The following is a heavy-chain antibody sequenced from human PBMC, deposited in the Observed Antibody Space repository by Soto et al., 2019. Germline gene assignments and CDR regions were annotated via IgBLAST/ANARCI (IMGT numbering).Heavy chain of an antibody. CDR3: AIHSTGYEDS. D-gene: IGHD5-12*01. Sequence: GESLKISCQASGYRFTGYWIGWVRQMPGKGLEWMAIIHPSDFDTRYSPAFQGQVTISVDKSTNTAYLQWSSLRASDTAMYYCAIHSTGYEDSWGQGTLVTVSS. CDR2: IHPSDFDT. V-gene: IGHV5-51*01. J-gene: IGHJ5*02. CDR1: GYRFTGYW.